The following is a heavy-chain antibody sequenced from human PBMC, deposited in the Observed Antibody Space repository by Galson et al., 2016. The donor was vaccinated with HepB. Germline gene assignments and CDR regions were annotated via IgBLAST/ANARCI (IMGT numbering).Heavy chain of an antibody. CDR1: GFTFRAYS. J-gene: IGHJ4*02. D-gene: IGHD3-16*02. CDR3: ARDLSGFQPLLYPDY. Sequence: SLRLSCAASGFTFRAYSMNWVRQAPGKGLEWVSYISTGSNTIYYADSVKGRFTISRDNAKNSLYLQMSSLRAEDTAVYYCARDLSGFQPLLYPDYWGQGTFVTVS. CDR2: ISTGSNTI. V-gene: IGHV3-48*04.